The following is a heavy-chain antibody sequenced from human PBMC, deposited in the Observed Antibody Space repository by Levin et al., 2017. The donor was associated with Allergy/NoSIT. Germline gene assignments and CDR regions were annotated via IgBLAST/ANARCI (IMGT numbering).Heavy chain of an antibody. CDR1: GYTFTSYA. J-gene: IGHJ6*02. D-gene: IGHD5-12*01. CDR2: INTNTGNP. Sequence: GESLKISCQASGYTFTSYAMNWVRQAPGQGLEWMGWINTNTGNPTYAQGFTGRFVFSLDTSVSTAYLQISSLKAEDTAVYFCARVGGGYVAIKPSGYYYGMDVWGQGTTVTVSS. CDR3: ARVGGGYVAIKPSGYYYGMDV. V-gene: IGHV7-4-1*02.